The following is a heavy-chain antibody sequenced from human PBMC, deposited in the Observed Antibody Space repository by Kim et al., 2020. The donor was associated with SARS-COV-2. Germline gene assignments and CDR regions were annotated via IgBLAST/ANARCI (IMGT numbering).Heavy chain of an antibody. J-gene: IGHJ4*02. D-gene: IGHD3-16*02. Sequence: GGSLRLSCAASGFTFSSYGMHWVRQAPGKGLEWVAVIWYDGSNKYYADSVKGRFTISRDNSKNTLYLQMNSLRAEDTAVYYCARDPGNQSKYRNTPQPFDYWGQGTLVTVSS. CDR2: IWYDGSNK. CDR3: ARDPGNQSKYRNTPQPFDY. V-gene: IGHV3-33*01. CDR1: GFTFSSYG.